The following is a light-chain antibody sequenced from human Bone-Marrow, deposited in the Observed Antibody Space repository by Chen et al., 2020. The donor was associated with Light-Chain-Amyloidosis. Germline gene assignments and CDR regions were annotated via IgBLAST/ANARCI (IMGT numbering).Light chain of an antibody. CDR1: QTISSNY. J-gene: IGKJ4*01. CDR3: QQYGTSPLT. CDR2: GSS. V-gene: IGKV3-20*01. Sequence: EIALTQSPGTLSLSPGEGANLSCRASQTISSNYLTWYQQKFGQAPRLLIYGSSSRATCIPDRFTGIGSGTDFTLTINRLEPEDFAMYYCQQYGTSPLTFGGGTKVEIK.